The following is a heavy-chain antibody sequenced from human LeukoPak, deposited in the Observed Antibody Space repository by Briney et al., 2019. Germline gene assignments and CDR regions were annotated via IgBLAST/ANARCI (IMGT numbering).Heavy chain of an antibody. V-gene: IGHV1-18*01. CDR3: ARARLAVTGTVWLDL. CDR2: ISAYNDNT. Sequence: GASVRVSYTTADYNFPIYSFGRVRHPPGQGLEWMGWISAYNDNTQLAQKFQDRVTMTRDTSATTAYMELRSLRPDDTAIYYCARARLAVTGTVWLDLWGQGTLVTVSS. D-gene: IGHD6-19*01. CDR1: DYNFPIYS. J-gene: IGHJ5*02.